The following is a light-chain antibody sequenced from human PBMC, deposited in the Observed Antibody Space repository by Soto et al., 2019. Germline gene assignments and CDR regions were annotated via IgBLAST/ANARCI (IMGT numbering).Light chain of an antibody. V-gene: IGLV1-51*01. J-gene: IGLJ1*01. Sequence: QSLQAHPSSVSPTPGHRLTISFSENISNIGGNSVAWYQQLPGTAQKLLIYDDYKRPSGIPDPFYGSKSGTSATLGLTGLQTGDEADYYCGSCDSSLSAYVSGSPTKL. CDR1: ISNIGGNS. CDR3: GSCDSSLSAYV. CDR2: DDY.